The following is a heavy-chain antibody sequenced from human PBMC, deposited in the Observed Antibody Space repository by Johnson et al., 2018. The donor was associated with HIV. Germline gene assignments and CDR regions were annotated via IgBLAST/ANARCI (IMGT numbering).Heavy chain of an antibody. Sequence: VQLVESGGGVAQPGRSLRLSCAASGFTFSSYAMHWVRQAPGKGLEWVAVISYDGSNKYYADSVKGRFTISRDNSKNTLYLQMNSLRAEDTAVYYCAKGLTLRGSYYDAFDIWGQGTMVTVSS. CDR3: AKGLTLRGSYYDAFDI. D-gene: IGHD1-26*01. CDR2: ISYDGSNK. V-gene: IGHV3-30*04. J-gene: IGHJ3*02. CDR1: GFTFSSYA.